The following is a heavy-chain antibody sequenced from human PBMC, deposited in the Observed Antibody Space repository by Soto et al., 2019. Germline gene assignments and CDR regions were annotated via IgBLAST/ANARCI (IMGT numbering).Heavy chain of an antibody. D-gene: IGHD3-10*01. CDR3: ASITLVRGVMNDY. V-gene: IGHV4-4*02. J-gene: IGHJ4*02. CDR1: GGSISSSNW. CDR2: IYHSGST. Sequence: QVHLQESGPGLVKPSGTLSLTCAVSGGSISSSNWWSWVRQPPGKGLGWIGEIYHSGSTNYNPSLKSRVTIAVEKSKNQFSLKLSSVTVWDTGLYYFASITLVRGVMNDYLGQGTLVT.